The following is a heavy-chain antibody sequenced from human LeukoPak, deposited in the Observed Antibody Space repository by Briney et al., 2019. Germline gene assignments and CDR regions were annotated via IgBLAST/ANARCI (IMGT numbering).Heavy chain of an antibody. CDR3: ARRIAAAGGSDY. Sequence: GGSLRLSCAASGFTFSSYSMTWVRQAPGKGLEWVASISSSSSYIYYADSVKGRFTISRDNAKDSLYLQMNSLGAEDTAVYYCARRIAAAGGSDYWGQGTLVTVSS. V-gene: IGHV3-21*01. CDR2: ISSSSSYI. D-gene: IGHD6-13*01. J-gene: IGHJ4*02. CDR1: GFTFSSYS.